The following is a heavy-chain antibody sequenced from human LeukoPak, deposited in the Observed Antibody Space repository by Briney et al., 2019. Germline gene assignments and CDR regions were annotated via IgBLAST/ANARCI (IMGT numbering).Heavy chain of an antibody. CDR2: INYSGTT. D-gene: IGHD5-12*01. J-gene: IGHJ4*02. CDR1: GGSISSRNYY. V-gene: IGHV4-39*02. CDR3: ARRVAGSGSRDY. Sequence: PSETLSLTCTVSGGSISSRNYYWGWIRQPPGKGLEWIGNINYSGTTHYNPSLKSRVTISVDTSNNHFSLKLSSVTAADTAVYYCARRVAGSGSRDYWGQGTLVTASS.